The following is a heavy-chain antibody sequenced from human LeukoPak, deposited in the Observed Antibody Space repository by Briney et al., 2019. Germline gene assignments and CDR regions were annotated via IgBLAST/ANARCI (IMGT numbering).Heavy chain of an antibody. D-gene: IGHD4-11*01. CDR2: IYYSGST. J-gene: IGHJ4*02. CDR1: GGSISSSSYY. CDR3: ATQTTVTSY. Sequence: SETLSLTCTVSGGSISSSSYYWGWIRQPPGKGLEWIGYIYYSGSTYYNPSLKSRVTISVDTSKNQFSLKLSSVTAADTAVYYCATQTTVTSYWGQGTLVTVSS. V-gene: IGHV4-30-4*08.